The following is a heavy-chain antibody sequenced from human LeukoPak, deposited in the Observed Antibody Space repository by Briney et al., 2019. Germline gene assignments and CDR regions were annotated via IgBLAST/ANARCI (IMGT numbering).Heavy chain of an antibody. V-gene: IGHV4-61*01. Sequence: SETLSLTCTVSGGSISSSSYFWRWIRQPPGKVLECNGYIYYSGSTNYNPSLKSRVTISVDTSKNQFSLKLSSVTAADTAVYYCAREFTSYGSGSYYKTGYFDYWGQGTLVTVSS. J-gene: IGHJ4*02. D-gene: IGHD3-10*01. CDR1: GGSISSSSYF. CDR2: IYYSGST. CDR3: AREFTSYGSGSYYKTGYFDY.